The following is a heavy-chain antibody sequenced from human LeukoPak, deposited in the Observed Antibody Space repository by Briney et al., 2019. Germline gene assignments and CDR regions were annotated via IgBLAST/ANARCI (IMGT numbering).Heavy chain of an antibody. CDR1: GGSISSYY. CDR3: ARASPYTGSLHIDS. Sequence: SETLSLTCFVSGGSISSYYWSWIRQPPGKGLEWIGYIYYSGSTNYNPSLKSRVTISVDTSKNQFSLKLNSVTAADTAVYYCARASPYTGSLHIDSWGQGSLVTVSS. CDR2: IYYSGST. V-gene: IGHV4-59*01. J-gene: IGHJ4*02. D-gene: IGHD6-6*01.